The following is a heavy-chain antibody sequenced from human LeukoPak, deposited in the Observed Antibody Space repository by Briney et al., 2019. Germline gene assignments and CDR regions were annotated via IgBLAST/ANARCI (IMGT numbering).Heavy chain of an antibody. CDR1: GGTFSSYA. CDR2: IIPIFGTA. J-gene: IGHJ4*02. CDR3: ARRGSGSYVLDY. V-gene: IGHV1-69*13. D-gene: IGHD3-10*01. Sequence: SVKVSFKASGGTFSSYAISWVRQAPGQGLEWMGGIIPIFGTANYAQKFQGRVTITADESTSTAYMELSSLRSEDTAVYYCARRGSGSYVLDYWGQGTLVTVSS.